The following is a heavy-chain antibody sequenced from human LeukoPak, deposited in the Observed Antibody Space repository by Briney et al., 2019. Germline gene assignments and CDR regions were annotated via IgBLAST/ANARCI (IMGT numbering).Heavy chain of an antibody. CDR2: LSANGGTT. D-gene: IGHD2-2*01. CDR1: GFIISDYA. V-gene: IGHV3-64D*06. J-gene: IGHJ4*02. CDR3: VKDLYKGDSASWYFFHY. Sequence: SGGSLRLSCSASGFIISDYAMHWVRQAPGKGLEYVSALSANGGTTYYADSVKGRFTISRDTSKNTLYLQMSSLRAEDTAMYHCVKDLYKGDSASWYFFHYWGQGTLVTVSS.